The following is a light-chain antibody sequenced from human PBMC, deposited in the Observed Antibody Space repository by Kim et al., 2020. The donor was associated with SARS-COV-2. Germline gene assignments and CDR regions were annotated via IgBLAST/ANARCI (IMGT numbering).Light chain of an antibody. CDR3: SSYTSSNTYV. CDR1: TSDIGTYTY. V-gene: IGLV2-14*03. Sequence: QSALTQPASVSGSPGQSITISCTGTTSDIGTYTYVSWYQQHPGRAPKVLIYDVTKRPSGVSNRFSGSKSADTASLTISGLQAEDEADYYCSSYTSSNTYVFGTGTKVTVL. CDR2: DVT. J-gene: IGLJ1*01.